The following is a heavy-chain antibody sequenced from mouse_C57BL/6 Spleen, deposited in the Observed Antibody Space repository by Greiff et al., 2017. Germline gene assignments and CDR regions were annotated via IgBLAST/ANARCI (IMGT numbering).Heavy chain of an antibody. Sequence: EVQLQQSGPELVKPGASVKIPCKASGYTFTDYNMDWVKQSHGKSLEWIGDINPNNGGTIYNQKFKGKATLTVDKSSSTAYMELRSLTSEDTAVYYCALLLGDPWFAYWGQGTLVTVSA. V-gene: IGHV1-18*01. D-gene: IGHD1-1*01. CDR2: INPNNGGT. J-gene: IGHJ3*01. CDR1: GYTFTDYN. CDR3: ALLLGDPWFAY.